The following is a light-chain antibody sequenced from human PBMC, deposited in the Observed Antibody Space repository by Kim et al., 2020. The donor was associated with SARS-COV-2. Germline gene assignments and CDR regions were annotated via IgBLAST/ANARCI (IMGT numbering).Light chain of an antibody. CDR2: DAS. CDR1: HDIAHF. Sequence: DIQMTQSPSSLSASVGDRVIITCQASHDIAHFLNWYQQRPGKAPKLLIFDASILETGVPSRFSAGVSGTHFTFTISSVQPEDFGSYYCQQYATLPYTFGQGTKLEIK. CDR3: QQYATLPYT. J-gene: IGKJ2*01. V-gene: IGKV1-33*01.